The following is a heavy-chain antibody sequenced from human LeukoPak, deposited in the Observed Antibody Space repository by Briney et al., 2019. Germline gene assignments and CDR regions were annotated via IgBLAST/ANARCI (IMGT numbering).Heavy chain of an antibody. Sequence: ASVRVSCKASGYTFASYGISCVRQAPGQGLEWMGWISAYNGNTNYAQKLHRRVTMTTDTSTSTAYMGLRSLRSDDPAVYYCAREVLIFPDYYYSGMDVWGQGTTVTVSS. CDR1: GYTFASYG. J-gene: IGHJ6*02. D-gene: IGHD3-9*01. CDR3: AREVLIFPDYYYSGMDV. CDR2: ISAYNGNT. V-gene: IGHV1-18*01.